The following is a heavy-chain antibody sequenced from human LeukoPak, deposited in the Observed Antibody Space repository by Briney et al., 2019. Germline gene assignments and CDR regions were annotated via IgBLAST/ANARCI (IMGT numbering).Heavy chain of an antibody. CDR1: GFTFSSYA. V-gene: IGHV3-21*01. D-gene: IGHD5-12*01. J-gene: IGHJ4*02. Sequence: GGSLRLSCAASGFTFSSYAMNWVRQAPGKGLEWVSSISSSSSYIYYADSVKGRFTISRDNAKNSLYLQMNSLRAEDTAVYYCARDADMVATMFDYWGQGTLVTVSS. CDR2: ISSSSSYI. CDR3: ARDADMVATMFDY.